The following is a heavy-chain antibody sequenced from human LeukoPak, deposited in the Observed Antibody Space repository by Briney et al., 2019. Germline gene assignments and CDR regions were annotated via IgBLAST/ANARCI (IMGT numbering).Heavy chain of an antibody. V-gene: IGHV3-11*04. CDR1: GFTFHDSY. J-gene: IGHJ4*02. CDR3: GRGHWGLDY. D-gene: IGHD7-27*01. Sequence: GGSLRLSCEASGFTFHDSYMTWIRQAPGKGLEWVSFISNSGDSIYYADSVKGRFITSRDNAKSSLYLQMNSLRAEDTALYYCGRGHWGLDYWGQGALVTVSS. CDR2: ISNSGDSI.